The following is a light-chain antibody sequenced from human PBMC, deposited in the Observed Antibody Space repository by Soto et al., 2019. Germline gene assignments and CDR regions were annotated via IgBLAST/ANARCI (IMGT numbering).Light chain of an antibody. CDR2: DAS. Sequence: EIVLTQSPATRSLSPGERAALSCRASQSVSSQLAWYQQKPGQAPRLLIYDASNRATGIPARFSGSGSGKVFTLIISSLAPEDLAVYYCEQRSKVHLSVDGGIKVEIK. CDR1: QSVSSQ. J-gene: IGKJ4*02. CDR3: EQRSKVHLS. V-gene: IGKV3-11*01.